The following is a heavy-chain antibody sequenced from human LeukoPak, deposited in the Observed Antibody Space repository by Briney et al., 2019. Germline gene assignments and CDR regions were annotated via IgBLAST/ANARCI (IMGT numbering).Heavy chain of an antibody. V-gene: IGHV4-4*07. CDR3: ARGHRYSYGYLGYYYYYMDV. Sequence: KPSETLSLTCTVSGGSISSYYWSWIRQPAGKGLEWIGRIYTSGSTNYNPSLKSRVTMSVDTSKNQFSLKLSSVTAADTAVYYCARGHRYSYGYLGYYYYYMDVWGKGTTVTVFS. J-gene: IGHJ6*03. CDR2: IYTSGST. D-gene: IGHD5-18*01. CDR1: GGSISSYY.